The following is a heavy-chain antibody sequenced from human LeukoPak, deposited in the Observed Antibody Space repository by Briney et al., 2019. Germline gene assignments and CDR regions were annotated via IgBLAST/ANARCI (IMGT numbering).Heavy chain of an antibody. J-gene: IGHJ4*02. CDR1: GYTFTGYY. D-gene: IGHD3-22*01. CDR2: INPNSGGT. Sequence: ASVKVSCKASGYTFTGYYMHWVRQAPGQGLEWMGWINPNSGGTNYAQKFQGRVTMTRDTSISTAYMELSRLRSDDTAVYYCARDPSSYYYDSSGNLDYWGQGTLVTVSS. CDR3: ARDPSSYYYDSSGNLDY. V-gene: IGHV1-2*02.